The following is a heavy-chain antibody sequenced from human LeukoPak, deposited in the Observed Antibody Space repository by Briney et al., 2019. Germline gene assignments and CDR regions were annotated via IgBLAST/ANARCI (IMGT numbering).Heavy chain of an antibody. Sequence: SETLSLTCAVSGGSIGSGGYSGSWIRQPPGKGLGWIGYFYHSGSTYYNPSLKSRVTISVDRSKNQFSLKLSSVTAADTAVYYCARDISRGGSDYGDGMDVWGQGTTVTVSS. D-gene: IGHD4-17*01. CDR3: ARDISRGGSDYGDGMDV. J-gene: IGHJ6*02. CDR2: FYHSGST. V-gene: IGHV4-30-2*01. CDR1: GGSIGSGGYS.